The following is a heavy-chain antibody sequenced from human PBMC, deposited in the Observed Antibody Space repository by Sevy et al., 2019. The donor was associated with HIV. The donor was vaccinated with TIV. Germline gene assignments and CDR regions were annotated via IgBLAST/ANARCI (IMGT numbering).Heavy chain of an antibody. Sequence: GGSLRLSCAASGFTFSDYAIHWVRQAPGKGLEWVAFIWYDGSNKYYTDFVKGRFAISRDNSKNTLYLQMNSLRVEDTVVYYCAKLVVPAASNDDILTGYPDLRVNYGMDVWGQGTTVTV. D-gene: IGHD3-9*01. CDR2: IWYDGSNK. J-gene: IGHJ6*02. V-gene: IGHV3-30*02. CDR1: GFTFSDYA. CDR3: AKLVVPAASNDDILTGYPDLRVNYGMDV.